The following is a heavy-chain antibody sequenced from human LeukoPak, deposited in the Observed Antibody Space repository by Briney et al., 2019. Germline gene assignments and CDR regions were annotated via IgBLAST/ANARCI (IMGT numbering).Heavy chain of an antibody. J-gene: IGHJ3*01. V-gene: IGHV4-4*07. Sequence: PSETLSLTCIASGGSINKYFWNWIRQPAGKGLEWIGRIDSVGTSNYNPSLRGRVTMSVDTSKSHFSLEVTSMTAADTAMYCCARVCGSATNYRLCGFDVWGQGTVVTVSS. CDR1: GGSINKYF. CDR2: IDSVGTS. CDR3: ARVCGSATNYRLCGFDV. D-gene: IGHD3-10*01.